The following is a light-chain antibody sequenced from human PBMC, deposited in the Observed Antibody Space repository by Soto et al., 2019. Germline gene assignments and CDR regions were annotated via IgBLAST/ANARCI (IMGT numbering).Light chain of an antibody. Sequence: EIVLTQSPGTLSLSPGERATLSCRASQSVSSSYLAWYQQKPGQAPRLLIYGASSRATGIPDRFSGSGSGTGFTLTISRLEPEDFAVYYCQQYGSSPPTFAQGTKVEIK. CDR3: QQYGSSPPT. V-gene: IGKV3-20*01. CDR1: QSVSSSY. J-gene: IGKJ1*01. CDR2: GAS.